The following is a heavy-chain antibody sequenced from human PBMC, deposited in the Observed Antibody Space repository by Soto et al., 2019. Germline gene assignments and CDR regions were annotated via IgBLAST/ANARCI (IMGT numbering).Heavy chain of an antibody. CDR1: GGSISSGDYY. D-gene: IGHD5-12*01. CDR2: IYYSGST. J-gene: IGHJ4*02. CDR3: ARDGNRRGMATIDY. Sequence: PSETLSLTCTVSGGSISSGDYYWSWIRQPPGKGLEWIGYIYYSGSTYYNPSLKSRVTISVDTSKNQFSLKLSSVTAADTAVYYCARDGNRRGMATIDYWGQGTLVTVSS. V-gene: IGHV4-30-4*01.